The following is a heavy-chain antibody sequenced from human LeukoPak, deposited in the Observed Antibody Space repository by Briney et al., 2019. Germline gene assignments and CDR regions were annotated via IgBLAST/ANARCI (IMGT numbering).Heavy chain of an antibody. J-gene: IGHJ6*03. Sequence: GGSLRLSCAASGFTFSSYSMNWVRQAPGKGLEWVSYISSSSYTIYYADSVKGRFTISRDNAKNSLYLQMNSLRAEDTAVYYCARDSGDWNYGYYYMDVWGKGTTVTVSS. CDR3: ARDSGDWNYGYYYMDV. D-gene: IGHD2-21*02. V-gene: IGHV3-48*01. CDR1: GFTFSSYS. CDR2: ISSSSYTI.